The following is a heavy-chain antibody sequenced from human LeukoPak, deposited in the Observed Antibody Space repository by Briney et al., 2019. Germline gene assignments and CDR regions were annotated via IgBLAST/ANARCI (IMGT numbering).Heavy chain of an antibody. V-gene: IGHV3-15*01. CDR2: ILSRGSGGTT. CDR1: GLTFTDAW. J-gene: IGHJ5*02. Sequence: PGGSLRLSCEVSGLTFTDAWMSWVRQATGKGLEWVGRILSRGSGGTTDYAAPVKGRFTISRDDSKNAVYLEMYSLKSEDTATYFCAHISNILDRFTSWGQGTLVTVSS. D-gene: IGHD2-21*01. CDR3: AHISNILDRFTS.